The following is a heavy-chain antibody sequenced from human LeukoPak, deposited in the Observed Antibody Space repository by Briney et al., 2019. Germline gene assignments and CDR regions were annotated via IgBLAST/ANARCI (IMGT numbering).Heavy chain of an antibody. CDR1: GFPFSGTA. D-gene: IGHD2-15*01. CDR3: AKDGAQDRRCPEFDP. Sequence: GGSLRLSCAASGFPFSGTAMSWVRQAPGKGLEWVSAISHDGMNAYYADSVNGRFTISRDNSKKTMSLEKSSLTAADTGVYYCAKDGAQDRRCPEFDPRGHGALVTVSP. V-gene: IGHV3-23*01. J-gene: IGHJ5*02. CDR2: ISHDGMNA.